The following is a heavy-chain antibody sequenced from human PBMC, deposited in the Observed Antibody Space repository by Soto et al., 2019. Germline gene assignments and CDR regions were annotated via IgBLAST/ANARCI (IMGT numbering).Heavy chain of an antibody. CDR3: ARYIVATIGSAFDI. CDR1: GFTVSSNY. Sequence: GGSLRLSCAASGFTVSSNYMSWVRQAPGKGLEWVSVIYSGGSTYYADSVKGRFTISRHNSKNTLYLQRNSLRAEDTAVYDCARYIVATIGSAFDIWGDGTTVTV. J-gene: IGHJ3*02. V-gene: IGHV3-53*04. CDR2: IYSGGST. D-gene: IGHD5-12*01.